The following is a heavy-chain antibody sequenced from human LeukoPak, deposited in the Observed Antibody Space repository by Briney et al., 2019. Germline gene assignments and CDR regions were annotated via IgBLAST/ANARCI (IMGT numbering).Heavy chain of an antibody. Sequence: SGGSLRLSCAASGFTFSSYAMSWVRQAPGKGLEWVAVIWYDGSNKYYADSVKGRFTISRDNSKNTLYLQMNSLRAEDTAVYYCARDSYYDFWSGYGYYYGMDVWGQGTTVTVSS. CDR2: IWYDGSNK. CDR3: ARDSYYDFWSGYGYYYGMDV. J-gene: IGHJ6*02. CDR1: GFTFSSYA. V-gene: IGHV3-33*08. D-gene: IGHD3-3*01.